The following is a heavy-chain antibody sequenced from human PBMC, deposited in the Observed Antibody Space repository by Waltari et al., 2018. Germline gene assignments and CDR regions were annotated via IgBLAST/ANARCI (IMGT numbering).Heavy chain of an antibody. J-gene: IGHJ6*02. Sequence: QVQLQQWGAGLLKPSETLSLTCAVYGGSFSGYYWSWIRQPPGKGLEWIGEINHSGSTNYNPALKSRVTISVDTSKNQFSLKLSSVTAADTAVYYCARQSSEYSSFEMDVWGQGPRSPSP. D-gene: IGHD6-6*01. CDR1: GGSFSGYY. CDR2: INHSGST. V-gene: IGHV4-34*01. CDR3: ARQSSEYSSFEMDV.